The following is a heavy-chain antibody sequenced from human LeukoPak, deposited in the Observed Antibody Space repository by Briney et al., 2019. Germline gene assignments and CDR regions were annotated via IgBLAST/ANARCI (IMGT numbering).Heavy chain of an antibody. CDR2: MNPNSGNT. CDR1: GYSFTSYD. Sequence: GASVKVSCKASGYSFTSYDINWVRQAPGQGLEWMGRMNPNSGNTNYVQKFQGRVTMTRDISINTAYMELSSLSSEDTAVYYCSTYGRSYTGYIYWGQGTLVTVSS. CDR3: STYGRSYTGYIY. D-gene: IGHD3-9*01. V-gene: IGHV1-8*01. J-gene: IGHJ4*02.